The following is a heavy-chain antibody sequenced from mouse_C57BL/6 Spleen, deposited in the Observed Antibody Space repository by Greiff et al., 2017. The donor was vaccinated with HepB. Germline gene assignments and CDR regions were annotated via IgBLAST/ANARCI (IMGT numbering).Heavy chain of an antibody. V-gene: IGHV5-4*01. CDR3: ARDLGGYLDY. CDR1: GFTFSSYA. Sequence: EVKLVESGGGLVKPGGSLKLSCAASGFTFSSYAMSWVRQTPEKRLEWVATISDGGSYTYYPDNVKGRFPISRDNAKNKLYLQMSHLKSEDTAMYYCARDLGGYLDYWGQGTTLTVSS. CDR2: ISDGGSYT. D-gene: IGHD4-1*01. J-gene: IGHJ2*01.